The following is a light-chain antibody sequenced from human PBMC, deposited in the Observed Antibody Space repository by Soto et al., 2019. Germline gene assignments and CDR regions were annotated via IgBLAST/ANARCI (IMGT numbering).Light chain of an antibody. J-gene: IGKJ5*01. CDR3: QQYNNWPPST. V-gene: IGKV3-15*01. CDR2: GAS. CDR1: HSVSSN. Sequence: EIVMTHSPATLSVSPGERATLSCRASHSVSSNLAWYQQKPGQTPSLLIYGASTRATRIPARFSGSGSGTEFNLSICSLQSEDFAVYYCQQYNNWPPSTVGQGTLLEIK.